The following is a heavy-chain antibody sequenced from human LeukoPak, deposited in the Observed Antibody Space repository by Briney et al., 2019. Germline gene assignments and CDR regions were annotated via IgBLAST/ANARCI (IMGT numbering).Heavy chain of an antibody. CDR3: ARVYWSHPAKYYVDY. D-gene: IGHD2-8*02. V-gene: IGHV4-34*01. CDR1: GRSFSGYY. Sequence: PSETLSLTCAVYGRSFSGYYWSWIRQTPGKGLEWIGEINHSGSTTYNPSLKSRVTISVDTSKNQFSLKLSSVTAADTALYYCARVYWSHPAKYYVDYWGQGTLVTVSS. J-gene: IGHJ4*02. CDR2: INHSGST.